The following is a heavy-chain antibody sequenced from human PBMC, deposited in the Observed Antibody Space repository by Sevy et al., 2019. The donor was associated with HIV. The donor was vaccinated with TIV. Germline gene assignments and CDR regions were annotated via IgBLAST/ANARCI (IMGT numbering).Heavy chain of an antibody. V-gene: IGHV3-30*02. CDR3: SRDFRTFKSGVIITNWFFDL. CDR2: IRNDGSTN. D-gene: IGHD2-21*01. Sequence: GGSLRLSCAASGFNFSASGMHWVRQTPGKGLEWVTFIRNDGSTNYYADSVKGRFTISRDNSKNTLYLQLNTVRSEDTAVYYCSRDFRTFKSGVIITNWFFDLWGRRTLVTVSS. J-gene: IGHJ2*01. CDR1: GFNFSASG.